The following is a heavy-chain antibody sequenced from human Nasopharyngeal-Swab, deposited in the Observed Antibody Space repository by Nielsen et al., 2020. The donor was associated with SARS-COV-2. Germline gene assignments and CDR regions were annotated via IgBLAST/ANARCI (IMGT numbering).Heavy chain of an antibody. Sequence: WVRQAPGQGLEWIGGIIPMFNTPNYAQKFQGRVTISADESTSTAYMEVSSLTSEDTAVYYCAKKRGDLLDDDFFDYWGQGTLVPSPQ. CDR2: IIPMFNTP. V-gene: IGHV1-69*01. D-gene: IGHD1-26*01. J-gene: IGHJ4*02. CDR3: AKKRGDLLDDDFFDY.